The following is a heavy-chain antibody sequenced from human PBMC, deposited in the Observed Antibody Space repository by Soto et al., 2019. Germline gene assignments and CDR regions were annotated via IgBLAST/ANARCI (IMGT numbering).Heavy chain of an antibody. Sequence: PSETLSLTCTVSGGSISSDVYYWSWIRQPPGKGLEWIGYIYYSGNTYYNPSLKSRVIISVDTSKNQFSLKLSSVTAADTAVYYCARDRPIHYYGSGALYGMDVWGQGTTVTVS. CDR3: ARDRPIHYYGSGALYGMDV. CDR1: GGSISSDVYY. D-gene: IGHD3-10*01. CDR2: IYYSGNT. V-gene: IGHV4-30-4*01. J-gene: IGHJ6*02.